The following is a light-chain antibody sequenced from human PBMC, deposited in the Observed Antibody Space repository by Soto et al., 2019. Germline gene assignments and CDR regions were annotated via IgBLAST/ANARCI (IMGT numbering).Light chain of an antibody. Sequence: SYELTQSPSVSVAPGKTARITCGESDIGSKRVHWYQQKPGQAPVLVIYYDRHRPSGIPERFSGSNSGNTATLTISRVEAGDEADYYCQVWDSGSDHVVFGGGTKVTVL. J-gene: IGLJ2*01. CDR1: DIGSKR. CDR3: QVWDSGSDHVV. V-gene: IGLV3-21*04. CDR2: YDR.